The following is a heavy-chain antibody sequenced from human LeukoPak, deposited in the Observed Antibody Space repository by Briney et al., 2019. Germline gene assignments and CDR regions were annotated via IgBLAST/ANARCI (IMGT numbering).Heavy chain of an antibody. CDR3: SRLTHSYYSDTSGYYPYYYMDV. CDR2: LYYGGNT. J-gene: IGHJ6*03. CDR1: GDSFSSSTYY. V-gene: IGHV4-39*02. D-gene: IGHD3-22*01. Sequence: PSETLSLTCIVSGDSFSSSTYYWAWIRQPPGKGLEWIGSLYYGGNTYYNPSLKSRVTISVDTSKNHFSLRLSSVTAADTAVYYCSRLTHSYYSDTSGYYPYYYMDVWGEGTTVAVSS.